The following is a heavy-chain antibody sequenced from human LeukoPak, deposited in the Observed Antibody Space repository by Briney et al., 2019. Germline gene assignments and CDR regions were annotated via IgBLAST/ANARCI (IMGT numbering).Heavy chain of an antibody. CDR1: GYTFNTYG. CDR2: MNPNSGNT. V-gene: IGHV1-8*02. Sequence: ASVKVSCKASGYTFNTYGITWVRQATGQGLEWMGWMNPNSGNTGNAQKFQGRVTMTRNTSISTAYMELSSLRSEDTAVYYCARGLWFGGVYFDYWGQGTLVTVSS. J-gene: IGHJ4*02. CDR3: ARGLWFGGVYFDY. D-gene: IGHD3-10*01.